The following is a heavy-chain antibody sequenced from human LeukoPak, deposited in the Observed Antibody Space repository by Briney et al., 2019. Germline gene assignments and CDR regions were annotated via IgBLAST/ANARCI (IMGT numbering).Heavy chain of an antibody. D-gene: IGHD1-26*01. CDR3: ARDRGWDFDY. Sequence: ASVKVSCKASGYTFTGYYMHWVRQAPRQRLEWMGWINPNSCGTNYAQKFQGRITMTRDTSIRTAYMELSRLRSDDTAVYYCARDRGWDFDYWGQGTLVTVSS. CDR1: GYTFTGYY. CDR2: INPNSCGT. J-gene: IGHJ4*02. V-gene: IGHV1-2*02.